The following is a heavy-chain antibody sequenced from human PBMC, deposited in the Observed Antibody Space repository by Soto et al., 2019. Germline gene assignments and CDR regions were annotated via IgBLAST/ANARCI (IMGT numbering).Heavy chain of an antibody. CDR2: IYGDDSK. V-gene: IGHV2-5*02. J-gene: IGHJ4*02. CDR3: AHRRDYGVFDY. CDR1: GFSLSTSGVD. Sequence: SGPTLVNPTQTLTLTCTCSGFSLSTSGVDVGWIRQPPGKALEWLAVIYGDDSKRYSPSLKSRLTITKDTSKNQVVLTMTNMDPVDTATYYCAHRRDYGVFDYWGQGTLVTVSS. D-gene: IGHD3-10*01.